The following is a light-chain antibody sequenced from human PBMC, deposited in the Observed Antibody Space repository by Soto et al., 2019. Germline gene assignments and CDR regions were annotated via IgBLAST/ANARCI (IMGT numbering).Light chain of an antibody. CDR3: QQYGSSVT. Sequence: DIVLTQSPGTLSLSPGESATLSCRASQSVSGRFLAWYQQKPGQVPRLLIYGASSRATGITDRFSGSGSGTDFSLSISRLEPEDFGMYYCQQYGSSVTFVGGTKVDIK. CDR1: QSVSGRF. CDR2: GAS. V-gene: IGKV3-20*01. J-gene: IGKJ4*01.